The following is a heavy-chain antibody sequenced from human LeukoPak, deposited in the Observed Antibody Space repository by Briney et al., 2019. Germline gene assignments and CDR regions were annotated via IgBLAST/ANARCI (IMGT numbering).Heavy chain of an antibody. J-gene: IGHJ6*02. D-gene: IGHD6-19*01. CDR2: INHNGNVN. V-gene: IGHV3-7*03. Sequence: GGSLRLSCAASGFTFSSYWMNWARQAPGKGLGWVASINHNGNVNYYVDSVKGRFTISRDNAKNSLYLQMSNLRAEDTAMYYCARGGSGWLYYYATDVWGQGTTVTVSS. CDR1: GFTFSSYW. CDR3: ARGGSGWLYYYATDV.